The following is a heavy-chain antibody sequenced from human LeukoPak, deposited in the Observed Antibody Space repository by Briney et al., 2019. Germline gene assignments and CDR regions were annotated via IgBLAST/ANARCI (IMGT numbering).Heavy chain of an antibody. CDR3: ARDSVVAATPDAFDI. Sequence: PGGSLRLSCAASGFTFSSYSMNWVRQAPGKGLEWVSSISSSSSYIYYADSVKGRFTISRDNAKNSLYLQMNSLRAEDTAVYYCARDSVVAATPDAFDIWGQGTMVTVSS. V-gene: IGHV3-21*01. J-gene: IGHJ3*02. CDR2: ISSSSSYI. CDR1: GFTFSSYS. D-gene: IGHD2-15*01.